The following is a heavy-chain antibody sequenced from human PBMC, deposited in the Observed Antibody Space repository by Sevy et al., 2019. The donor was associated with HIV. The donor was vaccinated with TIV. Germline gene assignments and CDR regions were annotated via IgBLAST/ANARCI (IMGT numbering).Heavy chain of an antibody. CDR2: IRSKAYGGTT. Sequence: GGSLRLSCTASGFTFGDYAMSWFRQAPGKGLEWVGFIRSKAYGGTTEYAASVKGRFTTSRDDSKSIAYLQMNSLKTEDTAVYYCTRQYGYYCYGMDVWGQGTTVTVSS. CDR3: TRQYGYYCYGMDV. V-gene: IGHV3-49*03. D-gene: IGHD2-2*01. CDR1: GFTFGDYA. J-gene: IGHJ6*02.